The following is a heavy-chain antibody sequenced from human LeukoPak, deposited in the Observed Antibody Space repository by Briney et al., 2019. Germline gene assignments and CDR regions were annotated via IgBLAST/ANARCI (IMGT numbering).Heavy chain of an antibody. CDR1: GGSISSGDYY. J-gene: IGHJ4*02. D-gene: IGHD1-26*01. V-gene: IGHV4-61*08. CDR2: IYYSGST. Sequence: PSETLSLTCTVSGGSISSGDYYWSWIRQPPGKGLEWIGYIYYSGSTNYNPSLKSRVTISVDTSKNQLSLKLSSVTAADTAVYYCARGESPPPRGSYYYFDYWGQGTLVTVSS. CDR3: ARGESPPPRGSYYYFDY.